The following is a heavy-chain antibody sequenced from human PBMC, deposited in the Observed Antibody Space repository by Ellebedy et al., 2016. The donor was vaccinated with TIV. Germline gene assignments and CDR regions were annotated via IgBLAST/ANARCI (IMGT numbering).Heavy chain of an antibody. CDR3: VNMYYDILTGYYNF. CDR1: GFTFSSYT. V-gene: IGHV3-21*01. D-gene: IGHD3-9*01. Sequence: GESLKISCAASGFTFSSYTMNWVRPAPGKGLEWVSFISSSSNYIYYADSVKGRFSISRDDAKNSLYLQMNSLKAEDTAVYYCVNMYYDILTGYYNFWGQGTLVTVSS. CDR2: ISSSSNYI. J-gene: IGHJ4*02.